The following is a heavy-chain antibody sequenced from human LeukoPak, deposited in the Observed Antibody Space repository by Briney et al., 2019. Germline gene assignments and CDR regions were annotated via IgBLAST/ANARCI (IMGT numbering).Heavy chain of an antibody. Sequence: PSQTLSLTCTVSGGSISSGGYYWSWLRQHPGKGLEWIGRIYTSGSTNYNPSLKSRVTMSVDTSKNQFSLKLSSVTAADTAVYYCARAPFRGSSWYQPWGQGTLVTVSS. CDR2: IYTSGST. J-gene: IGHJ5*02. V-gene: IGHV4-61*02. CDR3: ARAPFRGSSWYQP. D-gene: IGHD3-16*01. CDR1: GGSISSGGYY.